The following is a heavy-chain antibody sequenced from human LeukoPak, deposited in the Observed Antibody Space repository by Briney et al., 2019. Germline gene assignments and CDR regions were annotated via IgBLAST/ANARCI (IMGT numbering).Heavy chain of an antibody. Sequence: ASVKVSCKASGYTFTSNYIHWVRQAPGQGLEWMGMIYPRDGSTSYAQKFQGRVTVTRDTSTSTVHMELSGLRSEDTAVYYCAAGYCSGGSCQLESVDWFDPWGQGTLVTVSS. CDR2: IYPRDGST. CDR3: AAGYCSGGSCQLESVDWFDP. D-gene: IGHD2-15*01. J-gene: IGHJ5*02. CDR1: GYTFTSNY. V-gene: IGHV1-46*01.